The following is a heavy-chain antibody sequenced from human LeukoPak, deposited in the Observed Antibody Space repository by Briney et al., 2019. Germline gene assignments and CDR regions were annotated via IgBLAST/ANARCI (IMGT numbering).Heavy chain of an antibody. CDR3: ARAELVVPAAIDY. J-gene: IGHJ4*02. Sequence: SETLSLTCTVSGGSISSGGYYWSWIRQHPGKGLEWIGYIHYSGSTYYNPSLKSRVTISVDTSKNQFSLKLSSVTAADTAVYYCARAELVVPAAIDYWGQGTLVTVSS. CDR2: IHYSGST. CDR1: GGSISSGGYY. D-gene: IGHD2-2*01. V-gene: IGHV4-31*03.